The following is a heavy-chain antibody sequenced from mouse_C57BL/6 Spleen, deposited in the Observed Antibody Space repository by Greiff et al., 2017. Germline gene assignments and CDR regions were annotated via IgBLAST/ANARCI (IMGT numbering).Heavy chain of an antibody. CDR2: ISSGGDYI. D-gene: IGHD2-5*01. J-gene: IGHJ4*01. V-gene: IGHV5-9-1*02. CDR3: TRDKTYYSNSYARDY. CDR1: GFTFSSYA. Sequence: EVQLMESGEGLVKPGGSLKLSCAASGFTFSSYAMSWVRQTPEKRLECVAYISSGGDYIYYADTVKGRFTISRDNARNTLYLQMSSLKSEDTAMYYCTRDKTYYSNSYARDYWGQGTSVTVSS.